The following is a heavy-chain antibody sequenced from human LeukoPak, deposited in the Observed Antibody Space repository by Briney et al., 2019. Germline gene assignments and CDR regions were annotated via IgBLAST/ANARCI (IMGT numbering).Heavy chain of an antibody. D-gene: IGHD1-26*01. CDR1: GGSITSGGYY. CDR2: IYHSGST. V-gene: IGHV4-30-2*01. J-gene: IGHJ2*01. Sequence: PSETLSLTCTVSGGSITSGGYYWSWIRQPPGKGLEWIGYIYHSGSTYYNPSLKSRVTISVDRSKNQFSLKLSSVTAADTAVYYCARLGEEAGGYWYFDLWGRGTLVTVSS. CDR3: ARLGEEAGGYWYFDL.